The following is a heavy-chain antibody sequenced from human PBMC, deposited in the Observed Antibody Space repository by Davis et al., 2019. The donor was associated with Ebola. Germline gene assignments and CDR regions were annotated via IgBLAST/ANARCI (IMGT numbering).Heavy chain of an antibody. D-gene: IGHD2-15*01. CDR1: GFTVSSNY. V-gene: IGHV3-66*01. J-gene: IGHJ4*02. CDR2: IYSGGST. Sequence: GESLKISCAASGFTVSSNYMSWVRQAPGKGLEWVSVIYSGGSTYYADSVKGRFTISRDNSKNTLYLQMNSLRAEDTAMYYCASPKYCSGGSCYSWNSPFDYWGQGTLVTVSS. CDR3: ASPKYCSGGSCYSWNSPFDY.